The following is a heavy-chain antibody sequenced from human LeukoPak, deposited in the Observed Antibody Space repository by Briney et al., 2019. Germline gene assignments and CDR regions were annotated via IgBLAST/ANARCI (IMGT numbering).Heavy chain of an antibody. CDR1: GYTFTSYG. CDR2: ISAYNGNT. J-gene: IGHJ4*02. D-gene: IGHD2-21*02. Sequence: ASVKVSCKASGYTFTSYGISWVRQAPGQGLEWMGWISAYNGNTNYAQKLQGRVTMTTDTSTSTAYMELRSLRSDDTAVYYCARDASAYCGGDCPGGYFDYWGQGTLATVSS. V-gene: IGHV1-18*01. CDR3: ARDASAYCGGDCPGGYFDY.